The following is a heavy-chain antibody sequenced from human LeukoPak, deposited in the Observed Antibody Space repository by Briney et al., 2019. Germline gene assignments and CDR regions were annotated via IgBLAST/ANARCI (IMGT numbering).Heavy chain of an antibody. J-gene: IGHJ4*02. CDR2: IYTSGST. CDR1: GGSISTYY. V-gene: IGHV4-4*09. CDR3: ARSRGRKVTPFDY. Sequence: SETLSLTCTVSGGSISTYYWSWLRQPPGKGLEWIGYIYTSGSTDYNPSLKSRVTISLDTSNDQFSLNLSSVTAADTAVYYCARSRGRKVTPFDYWGQGILVTVSS. D-gene: IGHD3-10*01.